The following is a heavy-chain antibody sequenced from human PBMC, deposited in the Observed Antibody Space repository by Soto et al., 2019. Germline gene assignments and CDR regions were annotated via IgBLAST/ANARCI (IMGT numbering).Heavy chain of an antibody. CDR2: ISYDGSNK. J-gene: IGHJ6*03. CDR1: GFTFSSYG. Sequence: GGSLRLSCAASGFTFSSYGMHWVRQAPGKGLEWVAVISYDGSNKYYADSVKGRFTISRDNSKNTLYLQMNSLRAEDTAVYYCAKKEGAFTGQYYYYYYYMDVWGKGTTVTVSS. V-gene: IGHV3-30*18. CDR3: AKKEGAFTGQYYYYYYYMDV. D-gene: IGHD1-26*01.